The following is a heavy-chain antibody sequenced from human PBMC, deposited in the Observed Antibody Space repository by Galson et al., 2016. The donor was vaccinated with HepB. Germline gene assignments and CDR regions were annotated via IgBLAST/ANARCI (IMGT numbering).Heavy chain of an antibody. CDR2: IYYSGLT. Sequence: SETLSLTCAVSGGSISSNSWWHWVRQPPGKGLEWIGEIYYSGLTNYKSSLKSRVTISVDKSKNQFSLKLTSVTAADTAVYYCAHYSGGYYGSDAFDIWGQGTMVTVSS. D-gene: IGHD1-26*01. CDR1: GGSISSNSW. CDR3: AHYSGGYYGSDAFDI. J-gene: IGHJ3*02. V-gene: IGHV4-4*02.